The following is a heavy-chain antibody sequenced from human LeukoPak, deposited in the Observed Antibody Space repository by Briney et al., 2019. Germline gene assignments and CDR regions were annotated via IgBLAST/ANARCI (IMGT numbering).Heavy chain of an antibody. D-gene: IGHD3/OR15-3a*01. V-gene: IGHV3-23*01. Sequence: GGTLRLSCAASGFTFSSYAMSWVRQAPGKGLEWVSAISGSGGSTYYADSVKGRFTISRDNSKNTLYLQMNSLRAEDTAVYYCAKGTGYYIGNYYYYYMDVWGKGTTVTISS. CDR1: GFTFSSYA. J-gene: IGHJ6*03. CDR3: AKGTGYYIGNYYYYYMDV. CDR2: ISGSGGST.